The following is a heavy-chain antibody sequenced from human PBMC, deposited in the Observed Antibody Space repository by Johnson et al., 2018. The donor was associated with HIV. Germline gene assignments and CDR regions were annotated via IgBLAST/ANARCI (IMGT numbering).Heavy chain of an antibody. CDR3: TRGGNSEGGSI. CDR1: GFTFSSYA. Sequence: VLLVESGGGVVQPGRSLRLSCAASGFTFSSYAMHWVRQTPGKGLEWVGRIKRETDGGTRDYAAPVKGRFSISRDDSKNTLYLQMNSLKTDDTAVYYCTRGGNSEGGSIWGQGTMVTVSS. CDR2: IKRETDGGTR. J-gene: IGHJ3*02. D-gene: IGHD3-16*01. V-gene: IGHV3-15*01.